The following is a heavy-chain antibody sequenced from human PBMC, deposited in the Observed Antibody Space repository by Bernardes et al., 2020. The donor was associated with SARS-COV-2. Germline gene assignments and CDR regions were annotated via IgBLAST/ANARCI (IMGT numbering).Heavy chain of an antibody. J-gene: IGHJ4*02. CDR2: LTYNGGIK. Sequence: GGSLRLSCAASGFTFRSYGMHWVRQAPGKGLEWVAVLTYNGGIKNYAASVKGRFTISRDNAKGSLYLQMNSLRAEDAALYYCARVGFVDDGIDYWGQGSLVTVSS. D-gene: IGHD1-26*01. CDR1: GFTFRSYG. CDR3: ARVGFVDDGIDY. V-gene: IGHV3-30*03.